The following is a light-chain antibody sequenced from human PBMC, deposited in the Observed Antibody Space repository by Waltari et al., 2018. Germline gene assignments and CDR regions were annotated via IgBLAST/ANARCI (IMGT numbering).Light chain of an antibody. CDR3: QQYYSTPPT. J-gene: IGKJ3*01. V-gene: IGKV4-1*01. CDR2: WAS. Sequence: DIVMTQSPNFLAVSLGERATINCKSSQNVLYRSNNRSYLAWYQKKPGQPPKLLIDWASTRESGVPDRFSRSGSGTDFTLTISSLQAEDVAVYYCQQYYSTPPTFGPGTKVDIK. CDR1: QNVLYRSNNRSY.